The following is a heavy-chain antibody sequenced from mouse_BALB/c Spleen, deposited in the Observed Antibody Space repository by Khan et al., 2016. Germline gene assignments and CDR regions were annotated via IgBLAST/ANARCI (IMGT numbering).Heavy chain of an antibody. V-gene: IGHV1-54*01. CDR1: GYAFTYYL. CDR3: ARQRGDANYGYFDV. D-gene: IGHD6-2*01. Sequence: QVQLKESGTELVRPGTSVTVSCKASGYAFTYYLIDWLKQRPGQGLEWIGVINPGSGGTKYHEKFKAKATLTADKSSNTAYMQLSSLTSDDSAVYFCARQRGDANYGYFDVWGAGTTVTVSS. CDR2: INPGSGGT. J-gene: IGHJ1*01.